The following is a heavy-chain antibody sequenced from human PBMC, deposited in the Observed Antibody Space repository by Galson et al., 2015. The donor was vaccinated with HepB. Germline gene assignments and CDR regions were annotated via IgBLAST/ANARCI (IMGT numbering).Heavy chain of an antibody. V-gene: IGHV3-30*04. CDR1: GFPFSNYA. D-gene: IGHD3-10*01. CDR2: ILHDAHNR. J-gene: IGHJ4*02. Sequence: SLRLSCAASGFPFSNYAMHWVRQTPGKGLEWMTVILHDAHNRYYADSVEGRFTVSRDNSKNTVYLQMNSLRPEDTAMYYGARRAGASGGFSFDYWCQGSLVTVSS. CDR3: ARRAGASGGFSFDY.